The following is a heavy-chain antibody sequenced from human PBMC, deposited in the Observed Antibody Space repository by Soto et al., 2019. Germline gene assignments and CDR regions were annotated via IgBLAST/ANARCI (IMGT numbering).Heavy chain of an antibody. CDR3: ARVDPGRYGMDV. J-gene: IGHJ6*02. V-gene: IGHV1-18*04. D-gene: IGHD3-10*01. CDR1: GYTFTSYG. CDR2: ISAYNGNT. Sequence: ASVKVFCKASGYTFTSYGISWARQAPGQGLEWMGWISAYNGNTNYAQKLQGRVTMTTDTSTSTAYMELRSLRSDDTAVYYCARVDPGRYGMDVWGQGTTVTVSS.